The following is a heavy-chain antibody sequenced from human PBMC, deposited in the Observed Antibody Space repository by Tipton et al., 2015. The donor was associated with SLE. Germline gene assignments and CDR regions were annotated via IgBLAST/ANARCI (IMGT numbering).Heavy chain of an antibody. D-gene: IGHD1/OR15-1a*01. V-gene: IGHV5-51*01. Sequence: QLVQSGPEVKKPGESLKISCKASGYSSTNSWIGWVRQMPGKGLEWMGIIYPGDSDTRYSPSFQGQVTISADKSISTAYLHWSSLKASYTAIYYCARQTYTKNWYNYWGQGTLVTVSS. CDR3: ARQTYTKNWYNY. J-gene: IGHJ4*02. CDR1: GYSSTNSW. CDR2: IYPGDSDT.